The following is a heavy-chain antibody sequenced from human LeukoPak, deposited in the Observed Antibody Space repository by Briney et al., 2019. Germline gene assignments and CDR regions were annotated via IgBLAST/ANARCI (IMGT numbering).Heavy chain of an antibody. CDR2: ITSAGNFI. Sequence: PGGSLRLSCAAYGFTFSTYTMIWVRQAPGKGLEWVSSITSAGNFIYYADSLRGRFTVSRDNAKNSLYLQMNRLRAEDTAMYYCARDLWDHWGQGTLVTVSS. V-gene: IGHV3-21*01. CDR3: ARDLWDH. CDR1: GFTFSTYT. J-gene: IGHJ4*02.